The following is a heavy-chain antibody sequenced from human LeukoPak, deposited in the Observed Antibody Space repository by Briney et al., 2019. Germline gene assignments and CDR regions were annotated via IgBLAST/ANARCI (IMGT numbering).Heavy chain of an antibody. J-gene: IGHJ3*02. CDR2: INPHSGDA. V-gene: IGHV1-2*02. CDR3: ARRGYYDDRSGRPADAFDI. CDR1: GYTFTGYY. D-gene: IGHD3-22*01. Sequence: ASVRVSCKASGYTFTGYYIHWVRQAPGQGLEWMGWINPHSGDANSAQKFQGRVTMSRDTSISTAYMELSGLRSGDTAVDFCARRGYYDDRSGRPADAFDILGQGTMVTVSS.